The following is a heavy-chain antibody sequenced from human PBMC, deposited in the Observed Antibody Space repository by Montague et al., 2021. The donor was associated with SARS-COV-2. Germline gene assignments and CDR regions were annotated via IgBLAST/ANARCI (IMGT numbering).Heavy chain of an antibody. D-gene: IGHD3-3*01. CDR3: ARRSTCRITISGVAHLRGGFDF. CDR2: IYYSGST. J-gene: IGHJ4*02. CDR1: GGSIRSSSNY. Sequence: SETLSLTCTVSGGSIRSSSNYWGWIRQPPGKGLEWIGSIYYSGSTYYNPSLKSRVTISVDTSKNQFSLKLSSVTAADTAVYYCARRSTCRITISGVAHLRGGFDFWGQGTLVTVSS. V-gene: IGHV4-39*01.